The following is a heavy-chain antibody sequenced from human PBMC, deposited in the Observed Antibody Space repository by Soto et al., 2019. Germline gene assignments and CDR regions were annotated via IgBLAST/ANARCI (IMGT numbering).Heavy chain of an antibody. D-gene: IGHD6-25*01. CDR1: GFTFSNYW. CDR3: ARIASAGRGWDV. CDR2: IKQDGSEK. Sequence: EVQLVESGGGLVQPGGSLRLSCIDFGFTFSNYWMSWVRQAPVKGLEWVGNIKQDGSEKNYVDSVKGRFTISRDNAKNSLYLQMNSLRAEDTVVYYCARIASAGRGWDVWGQGTTVVVSS. V-gene: IGHV3-7*01. J-gene: IGHJ6*02.